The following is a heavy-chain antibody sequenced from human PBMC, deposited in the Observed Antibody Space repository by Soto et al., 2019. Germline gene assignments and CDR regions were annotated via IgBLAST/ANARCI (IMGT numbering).Heavy chain of an antibody. CDR2: INPNSGGT. Sequence: GASVKVSCKASGYTFTGYYMHWVRQAPGQGLEWMGWINPNSGGTNYAQKFQGWVTMTRDTSISTAYMELSRLRSDDTAVYYCARGSYSSSKNLMGYYYYGMDVWGQGTTVTVSS. J-gene: IGHJ6*02. V-gene: IGHV1-2*04. CDR1: GYTFTGYY. CDR3: ARGSYSSSKNLMGYYYYGMDV. D-gene: IGHD6-13*01.